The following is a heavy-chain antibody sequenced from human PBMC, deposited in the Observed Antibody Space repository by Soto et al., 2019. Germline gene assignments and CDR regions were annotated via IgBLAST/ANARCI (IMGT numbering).Heavy chain of an antibody. D-gene: IGHD5-18*01. CDR2: ISGSGGST. J-gene: IGHJ4*02. CDR3: AKVWGYSYGSQGY. V-gene: IGHV3-23*01. CDR1: GFTFSSYA. Sequence: EVQLLESGGGLVQPGGSQRLSCAASGFTFSSYAMSWVRQAPGKGLEWVSAISGSGGSTYYADSVKGRFTISRDNSKNTLYLQMNSLRAEDTAVYYCAKVWGYSYGSQGYWGQGTLVTVSS.